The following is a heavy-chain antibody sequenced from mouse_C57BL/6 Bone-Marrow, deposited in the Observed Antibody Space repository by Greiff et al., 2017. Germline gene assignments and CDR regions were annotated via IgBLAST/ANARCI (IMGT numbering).Heavy chain of an antibody. V-gene: IGHV5-16*01. Sequence: DVHLVESEGGLVQPGSSMKLSCTASGFTFSDYYMAWVRQVPEKGLEWVANINYDGSSTYYLDSLKSRFIISRDNAKNILYLQMSSLKSEDTATYYCERDLGYYGDAMDYWGQGTSVTVSS. CDR3: ERDLGYYGDAMDY. J-gene: IGHJ4*01. CDR1: GFTFSDYY. D-gene: IGHD2-3*01. CDR2: INYDGSST.